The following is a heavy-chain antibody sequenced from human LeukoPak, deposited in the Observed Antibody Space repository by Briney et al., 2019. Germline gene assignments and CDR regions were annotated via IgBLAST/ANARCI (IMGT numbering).Heavy chain of an antibody. V-gene: IGHV3-30*18. D-gene: IGHD1-7*01. CDR2: ISYDGTDK. CDR1: GFIFSSYG. Sequence: GGSLRLSCTASGFIFSSYGMHWVRQAPGKGLEWAADISYDGTDKDYADSVKGRFTISRDNSNNTLYLQMNSLRAEDTAVYYCAKDRNFEGGTTAGYFHLWGQGTLVTVSS. CDR3: AKDRNFEGGTTAGYFHL. J-gene: IGHJ1*01.